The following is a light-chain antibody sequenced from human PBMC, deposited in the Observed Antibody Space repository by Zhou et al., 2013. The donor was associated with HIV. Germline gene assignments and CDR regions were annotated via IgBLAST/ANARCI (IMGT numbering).Light chain of an antibody. CDR2: ATS. J-gene: IGKJ2*01. Sequence: DIQMTQSPSSLSTSVGDRVTITCRASQGISNSLAWYQQTSGKAPKLLVYATSTLESGVPSRFSGSGSGTDYSLTISSLQPEDFATYFCQQYYTIPYTFGPGDQVGDQT. CDR3: QQYYTIPYT. CDR1: QGISNS. V-gene: IGKV1-NL1*01.